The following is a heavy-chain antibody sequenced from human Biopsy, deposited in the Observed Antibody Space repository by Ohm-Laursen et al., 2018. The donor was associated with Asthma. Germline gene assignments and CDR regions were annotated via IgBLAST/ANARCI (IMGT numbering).Heavy chain of an antibody. CDR1: GGSFTHYF. Sequence: TLFLTCTISGGSFTHYFWMWIRQPPGKGLEWIGEINYRGDTNYNPSLESRVSISVDTSTYHFSLRLNSVTAADTAVYYCVRGEEVAGTYFKDWDQGTLVTVSS. CDR3: VRGEEVAGTYFKD. D-gene: IGHD6-19*01. CDR2: INYRGDT. J-gene: IGHJ1*01. V-gene: IGHV4-34*01.